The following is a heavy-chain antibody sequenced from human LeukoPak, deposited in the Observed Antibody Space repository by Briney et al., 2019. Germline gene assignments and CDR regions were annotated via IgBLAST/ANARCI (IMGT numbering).Heavy chain of an antibody. Sequence: GGSLRLSCAASGFTFDDYAMHWVRQAPGKGLVWVSRINHDGSSTNYADSVKGRFTISRDNAKNTVYLQMNSLRAEDTAVYYCVRDWGYDSSGYWQKYFDTWGQGTLVTVSS. CDR1: GFTFDDYA. CDR3: VRDWGYDSSGYWQKYFDT. J-gene: IGHJ4*02. CDR2: INHDGSST. V-gene: IGHV3-74*01. D-gene: IGHD3-22*01.